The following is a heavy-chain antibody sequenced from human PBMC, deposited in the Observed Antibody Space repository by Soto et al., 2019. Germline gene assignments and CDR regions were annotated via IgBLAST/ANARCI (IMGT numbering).Heavy chain of an antibody. D-gene: IGHD2-21*02. Sequence: SETLSLTCTVSGGSISSSSYYWGWIRQPPGKGLEWIGYIHHSGSIYYNPSLKSRVTISVDTSKNQFSLHLTSVTAADTAVYFCAREDDGGDSLDVWGQGTTVTVSS. CDR3: AREDDGGDSLDV. CDR2: IHHSGSI. J-gene: IGHJ6*02. CDR1: GGSISSSSYY. V-gene: IGHV4-30-4*08.